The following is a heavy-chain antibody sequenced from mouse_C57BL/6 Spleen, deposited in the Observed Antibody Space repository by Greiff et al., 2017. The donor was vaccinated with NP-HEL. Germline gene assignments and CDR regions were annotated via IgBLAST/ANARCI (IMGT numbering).Heavy chain of an antibody. CDR3: ARQDGYYAAWFAY. CDR2: ISNGGGST. CDR1: GFTFSDYY. V-gene: IGHV5-12*01. D-gene: IGHD2-3*01. J-gene: IGHJ3*01. Sequence: EVMLVESGGGLVQPGGSLKLSCAASGFTFSDYYMYWVRQTPEKRLEWVAYISNGGGSTYYPDTVKGRFTISRDNAKNTLYLQMSRLKSEDTAMYYCARQDGYYAAWFAYWGQGTLVTVSA.